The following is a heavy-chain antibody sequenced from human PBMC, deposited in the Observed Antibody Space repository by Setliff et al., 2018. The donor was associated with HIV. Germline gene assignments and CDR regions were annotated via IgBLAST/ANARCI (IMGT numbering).Heavy chain of an antibody. D-gene: IGHD2-8*01. CDR1: GGSISSYY. Sequence: SETLSLTCLVSGGSISSYYWSWIRQSAGKGLEWIGRIYSSGSTKYNPSLKSRVTMSVNTAKNQFFLMLSSVTAADTGVYYCARRGRDGVLIVFATGFDPWGQGTLVTVSS. V-gene: IGHV4-4*07. CDR2: IYSSGST. J-gene: IGHJ5*02. CDR3: ARRGRDGVLIVFATGFDP.